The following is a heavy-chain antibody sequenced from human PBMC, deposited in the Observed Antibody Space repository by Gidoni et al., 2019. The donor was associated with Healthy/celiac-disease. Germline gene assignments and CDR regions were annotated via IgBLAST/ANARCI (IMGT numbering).Heavy chain of an antibody. CDR3: ARSAWGSSGGNWFDP. Sequence: QLQLQESGPGLVKPSETLSLTCTVSGGSIRSSSYYWGWIRQPPGKGLEWIGSIYYSGSTYYNPSLKSRVTISVDTSKNQFSLKLSSVTAADTAVYYCARSAWGSSGGNWFDPWGQGTLVTVSS. J-gene: IGHJ5*02. CDR1: GGSIRSSSYY. D-gene: IGHD6-19*01. CDR2: IYYSGST. V-gene: IGHV4-39*07.